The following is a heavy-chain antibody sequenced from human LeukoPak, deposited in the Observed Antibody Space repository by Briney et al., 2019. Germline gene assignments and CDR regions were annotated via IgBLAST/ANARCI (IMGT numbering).Heavy chain of an antibody. CDR3: ARDRGRRGITMRSDAFDI. D-gene: IGHD3-22*01. CDR2: ISSGGGTR. Sequence: PGGSLRLSCAASGFTFSNAWMSWVRQAPGKGLEWVSYISSGGGTRSYADSVKGRFTISRDNAKNSLYLQMNSLRAEDTAVYYCARDRGRRGITMRSDAFDIWGQGTMVTVSS. V-gene: IGHV3-11*01. J-gene: IGHJ3*02. CDR1: GFTFSNAW.